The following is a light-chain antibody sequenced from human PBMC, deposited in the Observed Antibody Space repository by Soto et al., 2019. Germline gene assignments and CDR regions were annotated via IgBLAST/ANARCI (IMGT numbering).Light chain of an antibody. J-gene: IGLJ3*02. CDR2: EVT. V-gene: IGLV2-8*01. CDR3: SSYAGSNILV. CDR1: RSDVGGYNY. Sequence: QSALTEPPSASGSPGQSVTISCTGTRSDVGGYNYVSWYQQHPGKVPKLMIYEVTKRPSGVPDRFSGSKSGSTASLTVSGLQAEDEADYYCSSYAGSNILVFGGGTKVTVL.